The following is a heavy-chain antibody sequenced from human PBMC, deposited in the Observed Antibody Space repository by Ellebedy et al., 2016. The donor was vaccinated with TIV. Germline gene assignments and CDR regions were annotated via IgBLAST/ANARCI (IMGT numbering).Heavy chain of an antibody. J-gene: IGHJ4*02. D-gene: IGHD2-2*01. Sequence: GESLKISCAASGFTFSNHVLHWVRQAPGKGLEWVALISYDANNKYYADSVKGRFTISRDNSKNTLYLQLNTLRPEDTAVYYCAKPSVGHCNSAICYVFDYWGQGAQVTVSS. CDR2: ISYDANNK. CDR1: GFTFSNHV. CDR3: AKPSVGHCNSAICYVFDY. V-gene: IGHV3-30*18.